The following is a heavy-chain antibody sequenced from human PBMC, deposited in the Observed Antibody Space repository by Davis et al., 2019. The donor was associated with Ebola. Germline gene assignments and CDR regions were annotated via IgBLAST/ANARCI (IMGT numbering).Heavy chain of an antibody. V-gene: IGHV4-59*12. CDR3: ARDRLRRFDY. J-gene: IGHJ4*02. CDR2: IYHSGST. CDR1: GGSISSYY. D-gene: IGHD4-17*01. Sequence: MPSETLSLTCTVSGGSISSYYWSWIRQPPGKGLAWIGEIYHSGSTNYNPSLKSRVTISVDKSKNQFSLKLSSVTAADTAVYYCARDRLRRFDYWGQGTLVTVSS.